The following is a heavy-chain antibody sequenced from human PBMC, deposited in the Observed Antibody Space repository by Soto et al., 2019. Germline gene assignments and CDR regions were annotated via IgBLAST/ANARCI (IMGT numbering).Heavy chain of an antibody. CDR2: VYYSGST. J-gene: IGHJ4*02. CDR1: GGSISNSY. CDR3: ARGPPNTY. Sequence: SETLSLTCTVSGGSISNSYWNWIRQPPGRRLESIGYVYYSGSTYYNPSLKSRVTISVDTSKNQFSLKLSSVTAADTAVYYCARGPPNTYWGQGTLVTVSS. V-gene: IGHV4-59*12. D-gene: IGHD2-8*01.